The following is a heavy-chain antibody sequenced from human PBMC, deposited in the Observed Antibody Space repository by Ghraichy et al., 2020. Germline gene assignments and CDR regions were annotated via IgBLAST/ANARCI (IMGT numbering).Heavy chain of an antibody. CDR1: GFTFSSYA. Sequence: GGSLRLSCAASGFTFSSYAMHWVRQAPGKGLEWVAVISYDGSNKYYADSVKGRFTISRDNSKNTLYLQMNSLRAEDTAVYYCARDPRLGRDYYYGMDVWGQGTTVTVSS. CDR3: ARDPRLGRDYYYGMDV. CDR2: ISYDGSNK. V-gene: IGHV3-30-3*01. J-gene: IGHJ6*02. D-gene: IGHD7-27*01.